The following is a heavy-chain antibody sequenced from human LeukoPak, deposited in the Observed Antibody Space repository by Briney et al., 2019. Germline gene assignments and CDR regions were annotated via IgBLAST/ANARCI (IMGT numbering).Heavy chain of an antibody. Sequence: PSQTLSLTCTVSGGSISSGDYYWSWIRQPPGKGLEWIGYIYYSGSTYYNPSLKSRATISVDTSKNQFSLKLSSVTAADTAVYYCARWGTMVRGVHRAHFDYWGQGTLVTVSS. V-gene: IGHV4-30-4*01. CDR1: GGSISSGDYY. CDR3: ARWGTMVRGVHRAHFDY. CDR2: IYYSGST. J-gene: IGHJ4*02. D-gene: IGHD3-10*01.